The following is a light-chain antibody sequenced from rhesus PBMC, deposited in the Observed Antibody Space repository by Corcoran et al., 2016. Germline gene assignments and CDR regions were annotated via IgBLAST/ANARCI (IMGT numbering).Light chain of an antibody. V-gene: IGKV1-22*01. CDR1: QNIYDN. CDR3: LQYSSSPLT. J-gene: IGKJ4*01. Sequence: DIQMTQSPTALSASVGDRVTISCRASQNIYDNLAWYQQNPVKVPKILIYKASSLKSGVPSRFSGSGSGTDFTLTISSLQPEDFATYYCLQYSSSPLTFGGGTKVELK. CDR2: KAS.